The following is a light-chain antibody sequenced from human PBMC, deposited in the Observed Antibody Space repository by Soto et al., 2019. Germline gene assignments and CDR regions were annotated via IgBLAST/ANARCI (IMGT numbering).Light chain of an antibody. CDR3: QRYDSAPFT. CDR2: GAS. J-gene: IGKJ3*01. Sequence: DIQMAQSPSSLSASIGDRVTITCRTSQSISSHLNWYQHKPGRAPKLLIFGASTLQFGVPSRFSGSGSGTDFTLTISTLQPEDVATYYCQRYDSAPFTFGPGTKVDFK. V-gene: IGKV1-39*01. CDR1: QSISSH.